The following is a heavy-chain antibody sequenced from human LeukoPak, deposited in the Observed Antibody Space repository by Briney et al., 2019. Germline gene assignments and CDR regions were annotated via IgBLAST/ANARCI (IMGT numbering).Heavy chain of an antibody. D-gene: IGHD3-10*01. V-gene: IGHV3-23*01. Sequence: GGSLRLSCGASGLTVSSYAMSWVRQAPGKGLEWVSTIIGTAGNTYYADSVKGRFTISRDDSKNTVYLQMNSLRAEDTAVYSCAKYTSGTYYRGLDQWGQGTLVTVSS. J-gene: IGHJ4*02. CDR2: IIGTAGNT. CDR1: GLTVSSYA. CDR3: AKYTSGTYYRGLDQ.